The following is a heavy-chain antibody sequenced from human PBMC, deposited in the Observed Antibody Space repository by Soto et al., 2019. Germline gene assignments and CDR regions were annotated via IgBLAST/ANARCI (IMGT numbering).Heavy chain of an antibody. V-gene: IGHV3-74*01. CDR3: ARDPGLAYCSGGSCYSEGFDY. J-gene: IGHJ4*02. CDR1: GFTFSSYW. D-gene: IGHD2-15*01. Sequence: HPGGSLRLSCAASGFTFSSYWMHWVRQAPGKGLVWVSRINSDGSSTSYADSVKGRFTISRDNAKNTLYLQMNSLRAEDTAVYYCARDPGLAYCSGGSCYSEGFDYWGQGTLVTVSS. CDR2: INSDGSST.